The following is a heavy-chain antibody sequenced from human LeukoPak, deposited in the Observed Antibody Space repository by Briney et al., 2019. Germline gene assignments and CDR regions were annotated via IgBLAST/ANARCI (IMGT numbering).Heavy chain of an antibody. CDR1: GGSFSGYY. Sequence: SETLSLTCAVYGGSFSGYYWSWNRQPPGKGLEWIGEINHSGSTNYNPSLKSRVTISVDTSKNQFSLKLSSVTAADTAVYYCARDSSTIDYWGQGTLVTVSS. J-gene: IGHJ4*02. V-gene: IGHV4-34*01. D-gene: IGHD2-2*01. CDR2: INHSGST. CDR3: ARDSSTIDY.